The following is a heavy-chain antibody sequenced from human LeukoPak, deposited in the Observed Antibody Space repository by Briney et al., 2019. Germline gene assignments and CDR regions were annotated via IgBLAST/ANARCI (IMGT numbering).Heavy chain of an antibody. V-gene: IGHV4-61*02. D-gene: IGHD3-3*01. Sequence: SETLSLTCTVSGGSISSGSYYWSWIRQPAGKGLEWIGRIYTSGSTNYNPSLKSRVTISVDASKNQFSLKLSSVTAADTAVYYCARDLQTTTIFGVARTLDAFDIWGQGTMVTVSS. CDR3: ARDLQTTTIFGVARTLDAFDI. J-gene: IGHJ3*02. CDR1: GGSISSGSYY. CDR2: IYTSGST.